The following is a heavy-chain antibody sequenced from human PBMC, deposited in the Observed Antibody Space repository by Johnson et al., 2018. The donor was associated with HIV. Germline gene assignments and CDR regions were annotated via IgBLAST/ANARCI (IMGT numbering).Heavy chain of an antibody. D-gene: IGHD1-26*01. Sequence: VQLVESGGGVVQPGRSARLSCAASGLSFSDYGMHWVRQAPGKGLEWVAVISYDGSNKYYADSVKGRFTISRDNSKNTLYLQMNSLRAEDTAVYYCARGSLSGSPDIWGQGTMVTVSS. CDR2: ISYDGSNK. V-gene: IGHV3-30*04. CDR3: ARGSLSGSPDI. J-gene: IGHJ3*02. CDR1: GLSFSDYG.